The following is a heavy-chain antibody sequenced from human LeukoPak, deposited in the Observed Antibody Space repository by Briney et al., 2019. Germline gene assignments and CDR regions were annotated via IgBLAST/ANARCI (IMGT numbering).Heavy chain of an antibody. CDR2: IDPSDSYT. D-gene: IGHD2-2*01. CDR1: GYSFTSYW. Sequence: GESLRISCKGSGYSFTSYWISWVRQMPGKGLEWMGRIDPSDSYTNYSPSFQGHVTISADKSISTAYLQWSSLKASDTAMYYCARPGYCSSSSCYSFLNWGQGTLVTVSS. V-gene: IGHV5-10-1*01. J-gene: IGHJ4*02. CDR3: ARPGYCSSSSCYSFLN.